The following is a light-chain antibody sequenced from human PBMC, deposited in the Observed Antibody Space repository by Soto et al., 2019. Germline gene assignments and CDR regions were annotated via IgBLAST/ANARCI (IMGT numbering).Light chain of an antibody. V-gene: IGKV1-5*03. J-gene: IGKJ4*01. Sequence: DIQMTQSPYTLSASAGDRVIITCRTSQNIDNWLAWYQQKPGKPPKLLIYRASSLETGVPSRFSGSGSGTEFTLTISNLLPDDSATYYCQEYNSYFGGGTKVEIK. CDR2: RAS. CDR3: QEYNSY. CDR1: QNIDNW.